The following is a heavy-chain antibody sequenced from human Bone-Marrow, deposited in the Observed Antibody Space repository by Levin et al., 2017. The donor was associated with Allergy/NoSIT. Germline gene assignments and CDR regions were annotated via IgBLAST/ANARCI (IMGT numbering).Heavy chain of an antibody. Sequence: SETLSLTCTASGGSISSYYWSWIRQPPGKGLEWIGYIYYSGSTNYNPSLKSRVTISVDTSKNQFSVKLSSVTAADTAVYYCARGTGATDFDYWGQGTLVTVSS. V-gene: IGHV4-59*01. CDR2: IYYSGST. CDR3: ARGTGATDFDY. CDR1: GGSISSYY. J-gene: IGHJ4*02. D-gene: IGHD5-12*01.